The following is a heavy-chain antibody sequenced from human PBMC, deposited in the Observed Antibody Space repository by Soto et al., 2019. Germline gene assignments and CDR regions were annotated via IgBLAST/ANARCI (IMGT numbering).Heavy chain of an antibody. CDR1: GGYISSYY. J-gene: IGHJ4*02. Sequence: SETLSLTCTVSGGYISSYYWSWIRQPTGKGLEWIGYIYYSGSTNYNPSLKSRVTISVDTSKNQFSLKLSSVTAADTAVYYCARHHDSWGQGTLVTVSS. CDR2: IYYSGST. V-gene: IGHV4-59*08. CDR3: ARHHDS.